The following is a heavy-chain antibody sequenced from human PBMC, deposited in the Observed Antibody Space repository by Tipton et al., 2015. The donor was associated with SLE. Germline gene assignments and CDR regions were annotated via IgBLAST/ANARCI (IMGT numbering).Heavy chain of an antibody. Sequence: GSLRLSCAASGFTFSSYSMNWVRQAPGKGLEWVSYIRSSSSTMYYADSVKGRFTISRDNAKNSLYLQMNSLRAEDTAVYYCARLDRGSNDPFDYWGQGTLVTVSS. V-gene: IGHV3-48*01. J-gene: IGHJ4*02. CDR1: GFTFSSYS. D-gene: IGHD1-26*01. CDR3: ARLDRGSNDPFDY. CDR2: IRSSSSTM.